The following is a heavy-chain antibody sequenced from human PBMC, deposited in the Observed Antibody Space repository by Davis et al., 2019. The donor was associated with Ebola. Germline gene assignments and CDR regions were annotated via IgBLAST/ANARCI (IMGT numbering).Heavy chain of an antibody. V-gene: IGHV3-15*01. D-gene: IGHD1-26*01. J-gene: IGHJ4*02. CDR3: STTPEWELYFDY. Sequence: GESLKISCAASGFTFSNAWMTWVRQAPGKGLEWVGRIKSKTDAGTTDYAAPVRGRFTISRGDSKNMLYLQMNSLKIEDTAVYYCSTTPEWELYFDYWGQGTLVTVSS. CDR1: GFTFSNAW. CDR2: IKSKTDAGTT.